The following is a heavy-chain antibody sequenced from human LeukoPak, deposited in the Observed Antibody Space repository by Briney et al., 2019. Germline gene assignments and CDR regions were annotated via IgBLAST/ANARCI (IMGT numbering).Heavy chain of an antibody. J-gene: IGHJ5*02. V-gene: IGHV4-59*01. D-gene: IGHD3-10*01. CDR3: ATDRQEGGSGSYWFDP. Sequence: SETLSLTCTISGGSITTYYWSWIRQSAGKGLEWIGDVYYSGSTTCNPSLKNRVTISVDTSKNQFSLELTSVTAADTAMYYCATDRQEGGSGSYWFDPWGPGTLVTVSS. CDR2: VYYSGST. CDR1: GGSITTYY.